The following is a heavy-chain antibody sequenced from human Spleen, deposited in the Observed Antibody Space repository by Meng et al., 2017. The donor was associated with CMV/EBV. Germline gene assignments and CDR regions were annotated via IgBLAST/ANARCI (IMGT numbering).Heavy chain of an antibody. CDR3: ARELTYYYGSPLDY. CDR2: ISSSSSPI. Sequence: EGSLRLSCAASGFTFNSYSMNWVRQAPGKGLEWVSYISSSSSPIYYADSVKGRFTISRDNAKNSLYLQMNSLRAEDTAVYYCARELTYYYGSPLDYWGQGTLVTVSS. V-gene: IGHV3-48*04. J-gene: IGHJ4*02. D-gene: IGHD3-10*01. CDR1: GFTFNSYS.